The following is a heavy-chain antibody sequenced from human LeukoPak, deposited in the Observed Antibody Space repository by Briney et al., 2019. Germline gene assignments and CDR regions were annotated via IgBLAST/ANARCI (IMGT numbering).Heavy chain of an antibody. CDR1: GFTFSTYW. Sequence: GGSLRLSCAPSGFTFSTYWMSWVRETPGKGLEWVANIKEDGSKQYYVDSVKGRFTISRDNAKNSLYPQMNSLRVEDTAVYYCARDGGGYDSWGQGTLVTVSS. J-gene: IGHJ5*01. V-gene: IGHV3-7*01. D-gene: IGHD5-24*01. CDR3: ARDGGGYDS. CDR2: IKEDGSKQ.